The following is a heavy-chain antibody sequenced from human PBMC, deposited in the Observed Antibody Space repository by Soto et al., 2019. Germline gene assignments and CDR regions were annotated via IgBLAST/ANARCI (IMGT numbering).Heavy chain of an antibody. D-gene: IGHD6-6*01. V-gene: IGHV3-48*04. Sequence: GGSLRLSCAASGFTFSSYSMNWVRQAPGKGLEWVSYISSSSSNIYYADSVKGRFTISRDNAKNSLYLQMNSLRAEDTAVYYCERVRHRSSSLYYFDYWGQGTLVTVSS. CDR1: GFTFSSYS. CDR3: ERVRHRSSSLYYFDY. CDR2: ISSSSSNI. J-gene: IGHJ4*02.